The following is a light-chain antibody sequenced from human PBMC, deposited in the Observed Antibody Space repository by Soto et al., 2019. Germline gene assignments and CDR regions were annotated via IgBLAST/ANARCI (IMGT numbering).Light chain of an antibody. J-gene: IGKJ2*01. CDR3: QRYGDSGT. V-gene: IGKV1-33*01. CDR2: DAS. CDR1: QNINNY. Sequence: DIQMTQSPSSLSASVGDRVTITCQASQNINNYLNWYQQKPGRAPKLLIYDASNLEAGVPSRFRGSGSGTDFTFTISRLQPEDIAVYYCQRYGDSGTFGQGTKLEIK.